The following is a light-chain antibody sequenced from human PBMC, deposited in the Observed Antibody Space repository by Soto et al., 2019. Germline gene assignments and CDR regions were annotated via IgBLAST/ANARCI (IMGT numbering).Light chain of an antibody. CDR2: EVS. Sequence: QSVLTQAASVSGAPGRLITISCTGTSSDFGSYNLVSWYQQHPGKAPKLMIYEVSKRPSGVSNRFSGSKSGNTASLTISGLQAEDEADYYCCSYAGSSTPLIFGTGTKVTVL. CDR1: SSDFGSYNL. CDR3: CSYAGSSTPLI. V-gene: IGLV2-23*02. J-gene: IGLJ1*01.